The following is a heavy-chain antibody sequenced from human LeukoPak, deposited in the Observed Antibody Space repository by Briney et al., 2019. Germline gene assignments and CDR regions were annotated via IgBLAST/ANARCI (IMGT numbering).Heavy chain of an antibody. Sequence: GRSLRLSCAASGFTFSSFAMHWVRQAPGKGLEWVALISFDGSNEYYADSVRGRFTISRDNSKSTLYLQMNSLRAEDTAVYHCARVPYYYDSSGLDYWGQGTLVTDPS. J-gene: IGHJ4*02. V-gene: IGHV3-30-3*01. CDR1: GFTFSSFA. CDR2: ISFDGSNE. D-gene: IGHD3-22*01. CDR3: ARVPYYYDSSGLDY.